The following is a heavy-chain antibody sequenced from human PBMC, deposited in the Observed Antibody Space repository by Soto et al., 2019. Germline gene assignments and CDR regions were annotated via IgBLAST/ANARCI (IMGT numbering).Heavy chain of an antibody. CDR3: AAVYTIDY. CDR1: GFTFSSYA. J-gene: IGHJ4*02. D-gene: IGHD3-16*01. V-gene: IGHV3-30-3*01. CDR2: ISYDGSDH. Sequence: VGSLRLSCAASGFTFSSYAMHWVRQAPGKGLEWVAVISYDGSDHYYADSVKGRFTISRDNSKNTLLLQMNSLRTEDTAVYYCAAVYTIDYWGQGTLVTVSS.